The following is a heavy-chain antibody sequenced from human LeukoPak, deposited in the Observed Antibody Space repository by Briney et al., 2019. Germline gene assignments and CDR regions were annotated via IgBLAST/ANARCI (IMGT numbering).Heavy chain of an antibody. Sequence: PGGSLRLSCAASAFISSKYAMSWVRQAPGKGLEWVSSISGSGGSTYYADSVKGRFTISRDNSKNTLYLQMNSLRAEDTAVYYCATTGYSSRNYWGQGTLVTVSS. CDR3: ATTGYSSRNY. D-gene: IGHD6-13*01. V-gene: IGHV3-23*01. CDR1: AFISSKYA. CDR2: ISGSGGST. J-gene: IGHJ4*02.